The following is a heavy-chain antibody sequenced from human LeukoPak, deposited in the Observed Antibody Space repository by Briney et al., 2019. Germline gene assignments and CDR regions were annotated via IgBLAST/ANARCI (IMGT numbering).Heavy chain of an antibody. J-gene: IGHJ5*02. CDR1: GYTFTGYY. CDR3: ARERIVVVITTTEGGGFDP. CDR2: INTNSGGT. D-gene: IGHD3-22*01. Sequence: ASVKVSCKASGYTFTGYYMHWVRQAPGQGLEWMGWINTNSGGTNYAQKFQGRVTMTRDTSISTAYMELSRLRSDDTAVYYCARERIVVVITTTEGGGFDPWGQGTLVTVSS. V-gene: IGHV1-2*02.